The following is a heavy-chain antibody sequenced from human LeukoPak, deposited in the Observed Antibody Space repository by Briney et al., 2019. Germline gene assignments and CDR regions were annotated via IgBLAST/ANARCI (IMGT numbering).Heavy chain of an antibody. V-gene: IGHV4-39*01. CDR2: IYYSGST. Sequence: PSETLSLTCTVSGGSISSSSYYWGWIRQPPGKGLEWIGSIYYSGSTYYNPSLKSRVTISVDTSKNQFSLKLSSVTAADTAVYYCARHNDSSGYRLYWYFDLWGRGTLVTVSS. D-gene: IGHD3-22*01. CDR3: ARHNDSSGYRLYWYFDL. CDR1: GGSISSSSYY. J-gene: IGHJ2*01.